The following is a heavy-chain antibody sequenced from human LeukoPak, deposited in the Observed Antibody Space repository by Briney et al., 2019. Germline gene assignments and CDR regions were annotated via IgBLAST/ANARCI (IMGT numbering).Heavy chain of an antibody. Sequence: SETLSLTCTVSGYSISSGYYWGWIRQPPGKGLEWIGGIYHSGTTYYNPSLKSRVTISVDTSKNQFSLKLSSVTAADTAVYYCARAYSGISAFDYWGQGTLVTVSS. V-gene: IGHV4-38-2*02. CDR2: IYHSGTT. J-gene: IGHJ4*02. CDR1: GYSISSGYY. CDR3: ARAYSGISAFDY. D-gene: IGHD1-26*01.